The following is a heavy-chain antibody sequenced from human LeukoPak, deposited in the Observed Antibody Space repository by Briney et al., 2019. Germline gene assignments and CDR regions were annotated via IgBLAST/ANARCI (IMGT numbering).Heavy chain of an antibody. CDR2: INHSGSN. V-gene: IGHV4-34*01. CDR1: GGSFSGYY. CDR3: ARSRLLWFRELLDY. J-gene: IGHJ4*02. D-gene: IGHD3-10*01. Sequence: SETLSLTCAVYGGSFSGYYWSWIRQPPGKGLDWIGEINHSGSNNYNPSLKSRVTISVDTSKNQFSLKLSSVTAADTAVYYCARSRLLWFRELLDYWGQGTLVTVSS.